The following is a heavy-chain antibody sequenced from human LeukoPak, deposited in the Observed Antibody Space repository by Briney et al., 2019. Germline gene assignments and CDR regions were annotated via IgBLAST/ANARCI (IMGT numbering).Heavy chain of an antibody. D-gene: IGHD6-19*01. Sequence: GGSLRLSCAASGFTVSTNYISWVRQPPGKGLEWVSIIYSGGSTYYADSVKGRFTISRDNAKNSLHLQMNSLRAEDTAVYYCARVLSRIAVAGTSDYWGQGTLVTVSS. J-gene: IGHJ4*02. V-gene: IGHV3-53*01. CDR3: ARVLSRIAVAGTSDY. CDR1: GFTVSTNY. CDR2: IYSGGST.